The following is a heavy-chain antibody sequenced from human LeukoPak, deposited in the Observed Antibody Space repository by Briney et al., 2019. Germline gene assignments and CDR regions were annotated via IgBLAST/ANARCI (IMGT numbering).Heavy chain of an antibody. D-gene: IGHD3-10*01. CDR1: GFTFNSYA. CDR3: AKEDPWFGDAFDL. J-gene: IGHJ3*01. V-gene: IGHV3-23*01. Sequence: PGGSLRLSCEASGFTFNSYAMSWVRQAPGKGLDWVSVISGGGVGRTDYADSVRGRFTISRGDSKNTMYLEMNSLTVEDTAVYFCAKEDPWFGDAFDLWGQGTLVTVSS. CDR2: ISGGGVGRT.